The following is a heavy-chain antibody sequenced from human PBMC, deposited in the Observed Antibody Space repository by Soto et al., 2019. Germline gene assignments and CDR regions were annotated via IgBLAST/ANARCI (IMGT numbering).Heavy chain of an antibody. J-gene: IGHJ6*02. D-gene: IGHD2-21*02. Sequence: EVQLVESGGGLVKPGGSLRLSCEASGFSFSTYSMHWVRQAPGKGLEWVSSIGRRGDINYADAVKGRFTISRDNAKSSVSLQMNSLRDEDTAVYYCAREETAWPLAYGLDVWGQGTTVTVSS. CDR1: GFSFSTYS. CDR3: AREETAWPLAYGLDV. V-gene: IGHV3-21*03. CDR2: IGRRGDI.